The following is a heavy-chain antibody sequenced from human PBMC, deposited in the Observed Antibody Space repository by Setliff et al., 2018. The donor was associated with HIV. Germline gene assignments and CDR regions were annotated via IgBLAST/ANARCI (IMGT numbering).Heavy chain of an antibody. CDR1: GYSFTDYY. CDR3: ATPITSPTGVDY. CDR2: IDPEDGET. D-gene: IGHD1-20*01. J-gene: IGHJ4*02. Sequence: ASVKVSCKTSGYSFTDYYIHWVQQAPGKGLEWMGRIDPEDGETMYAEKFQGRVTITADTSTDIAYMGLSSLRSEDTAVYYCATPITSPTGVDYWGQGTLVTVSS. V-gene: IGHV1-69-2*01.